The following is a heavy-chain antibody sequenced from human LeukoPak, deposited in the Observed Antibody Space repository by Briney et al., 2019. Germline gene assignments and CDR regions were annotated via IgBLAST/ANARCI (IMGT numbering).Heavy chain of an antibody. CDR1: GFTFSSYS. CDR3: GRAAYSHGLDF. J-gene: IGHJ4*02. Sequence: PGGSLRLSCAASGFTFSSYSMNWVRQAPGKGLEWVGRIRNRANSYIIEYAASVKGRFTVSRDDSKNSLYLQMNSLKTEDTAVYYCGRAAYSHGLDFWGQGTLVTVSS. V-gene: IGHV3-72*01. CDR2: IRNRANSYII. D-gene: IGHD5-18*01.